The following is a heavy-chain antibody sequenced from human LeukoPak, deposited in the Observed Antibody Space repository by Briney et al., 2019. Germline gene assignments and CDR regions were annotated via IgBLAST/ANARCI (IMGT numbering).Heavy chain of an antibody. CDR3: AKDRLRQTFNDAFDI. J-gene: IGHJ3*02. D-gene: IGHD5-12*01. CDR1: GFTFSSYA. CDR2: ISGSGGST. Sequence: GRSLRLSCAASGFTFSSYAMHWVRQAPGKGLEWVSAISGSGGSTYYADSVKGRFTISRDNSKNTLYLQMNSLRAEDTAVYYCAKDRLRQTFNDAFDIWGQGTMVTVSS. V-gene: IGHV3-23*01.